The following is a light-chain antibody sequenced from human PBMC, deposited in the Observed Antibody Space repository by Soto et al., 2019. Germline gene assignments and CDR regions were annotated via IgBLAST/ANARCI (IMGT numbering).Light chain of an antibody. Sequence: DIQMTQSPSTLSASVGDRVIITCRASQSISSWLAWYQQKPGKAPKLLIYDASRLESGVPSRFSGSGSETEFTLTISSLQPDDFATYYCQQYKSNPWTFGQGTKVEIK. V-gene: IGKV1-5*01. J-gene: IGKJ1*01. CDR3: QQYKSNPWT. CDR1: QSISSW. CDR2: DAS.